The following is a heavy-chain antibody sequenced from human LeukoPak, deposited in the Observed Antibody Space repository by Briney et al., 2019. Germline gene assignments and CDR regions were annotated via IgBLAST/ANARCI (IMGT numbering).Heavy chain of an antibody. J-gene: IGHJ4*02. CDR3: AKVESSSWYRGDYFDY. Sequence: GGSLRLSCAASGFTFSSYGMHWVRQAPGKGLEWVAVISYDGSNKYYADSVKGRFTISRDNSKNTLYLQMNSLRAEDTAVYYCAKVESSSWYRGDYFDYWGQGTLVTVSS. D-gene: IGHD6-13*01. CDR2: ISYDGSNK. V-gene: IGHV3-30*18. CDR1: GFTFSSYG.